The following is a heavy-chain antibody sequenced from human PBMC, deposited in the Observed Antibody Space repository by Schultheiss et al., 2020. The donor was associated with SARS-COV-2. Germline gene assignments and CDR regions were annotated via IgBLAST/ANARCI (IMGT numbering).Heavy chain of an antibody. CDR2: VSYDGDNK. CDR1: GFTCSTYA. J-gene: IGHJ3*02. Sequence: GGSLRLSCAASGFTCSTYAMSWVRQAPGKGLEWVAVVSYDGDNKYYADSVKGRFTISRDNAKNSLYLQMNSLRAEDTAVYYCARGIAAAIWGQGTMVTVSS. D-gene: IGHD6-13*01. V-gene: IGHV3-30*04. CDR3: ARGIAAAI.